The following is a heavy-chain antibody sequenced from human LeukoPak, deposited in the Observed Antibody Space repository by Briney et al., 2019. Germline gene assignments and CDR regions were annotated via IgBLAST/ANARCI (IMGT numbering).Heavy chain of an antibody. Sequence: SETLSHTCTVSGGSINSSSYYWGWIRQPPGKGLEWIGSIFYSGNTYDNPSLKSRVTISVDTSKNQFYLKLNSVTAADTAVYYCARHRSKWLQSSFDYWGQGTLVTVSS. CDR3: ARHRSKWLQSSFDY. V-gene: IGHV4-39*01. D-gene: IGHD5-24*01. J-gene: IGHJ4*02. CDR2: IFYSGNT. CDR1: GGSINSSSYY.